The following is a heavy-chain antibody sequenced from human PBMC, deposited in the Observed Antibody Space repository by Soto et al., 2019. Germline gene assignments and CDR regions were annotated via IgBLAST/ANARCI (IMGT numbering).Heavy chain of an antibody. J-gene: IGHJ4*02. Sequence: GGSLRLSCAASGFTFSSYSMNWVRQAPGKGLEWVSSISSSSSYIYYADSVKGRFTISRDNAKNSLYLQMNSLRAEDTAVYYCARAPGNWATPYYFDYWGQGTLVTVSS. V-gene: IGHV3-21*01. CDR2: ISSSSSYI. CDR3: ARAPGNWATPYYFDY. CDR1: GFTFSSYS. D-gene: IGHD7-27*01.